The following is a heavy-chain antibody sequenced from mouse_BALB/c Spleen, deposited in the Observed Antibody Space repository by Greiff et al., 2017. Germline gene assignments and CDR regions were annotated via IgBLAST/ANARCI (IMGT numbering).Heavy chain of an antibody. J-gene: IGHJ2*01. V-gene: IGHV1S137*01. CDR3: ARSENPYYFDY. Sequence: VQLQQSGAELVRPGVSVKISCKGSGYTFTDYAMHWVKQSHAKSLEWIGVISTYYGDASYNQKFKGKATMTVDKSSSTAYMELARLTSEDSAIYYCARSENPYYFDYWGQGTTLTVSS. CDR2: ISTYYGDA. CDR1: GYTFTDYA.